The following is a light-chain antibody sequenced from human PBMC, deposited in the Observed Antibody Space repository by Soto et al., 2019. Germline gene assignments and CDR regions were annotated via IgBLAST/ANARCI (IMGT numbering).Light chain of an antibody. CDR3: QQYNNWPLT. V-gene: IGKV3-15*01. CDR2: GAS. J-gene: IGKJ4*01. Sequence: EIVLTPSPGTLSLSPGGRATLSCGASQSLSNYLAWYQQKPGQAPRLLIYGASTRATVIPARFSGSGSGTEFTLSISSLQSEDFAVYYCQQYNNWPLTFGGGTKVDIK. CDR1: QSLSNY.